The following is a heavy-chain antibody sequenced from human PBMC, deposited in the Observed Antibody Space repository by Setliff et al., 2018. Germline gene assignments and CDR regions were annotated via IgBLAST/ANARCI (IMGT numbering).Heavy chain of an antibody. V-gene: IGHV4-39*01. CDR2: IYYSGST. J-gene: IGHJ4*02. CDR1: GGSISSSSYY. D-gene: IGHD3-22*01. CDR3: ARYNYYDSSGYFLTFDY. Sequence: SETLSLTCTVSGGSISSSSYYWGWIRQPPGKGLEWIGSIYYSGSTYYNPSLKSRVTISVDTSKNQFSLKLSSVTAANTAVYYCARYNYYDSSGYFLTFDYWGQGTLVTVSS.